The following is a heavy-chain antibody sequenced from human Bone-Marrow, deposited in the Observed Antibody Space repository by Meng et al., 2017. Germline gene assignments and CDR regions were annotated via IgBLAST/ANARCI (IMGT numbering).Heavy chain of an antibody. D-gene: IGHD2-21*02. CDR1: GYTFTGYY. V-gene: IGHV1-2*02. CDR2: INPNSGGT. J-gene: IGHJ6*02. CDR3: ARDQEYIVVVTAIRSNYYYGMDV. Sequence: ASVKVSCKASGYTFTGYYMHWVRQAPGQGLEWMGWINPNSGGTNYAQKFQGRVTMTRDTSISTAYMELSRLRSDDTAVYYCARDQEYIVVVTAIRSNYYYGMDVWGQGTTVTVSS.